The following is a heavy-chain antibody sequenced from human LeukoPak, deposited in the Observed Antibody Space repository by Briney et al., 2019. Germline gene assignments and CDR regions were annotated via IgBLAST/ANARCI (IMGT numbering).Heavy chain of an antibody. D-gene: IGHD6-13*01. Sequence: SETLSLTCAVYGGSFSGYYWSWIRQPPGKGLEWIGEINHSGSTNYNPSLKSRVTISVDTSKNQSSLKLSSVTAADTAVYYCARGGGSSWYGRGNDAFDIWGQGTMVTVSS. J-gene: IGHJ3*02. V-gene: IGHV4-34*01. CDR1: GGSFSGYY. CDR2: INHSGST. CDR3: ARGGGSSWYGRGNDAFDI.